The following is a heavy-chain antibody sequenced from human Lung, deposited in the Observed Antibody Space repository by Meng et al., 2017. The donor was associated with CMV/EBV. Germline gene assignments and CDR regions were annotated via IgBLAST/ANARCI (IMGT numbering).Heavy chain of an antibody. J-gene: IGHJ6*02. CDR3: ARDFKTRRGIFGTVSGGYYGMDS. CDR2: INPILSMA. CDR1: GGTFDNYA. D-gene: IGHD3-3*01. V-gene: IGHV1-69*10. Sequence: SXXVSXKAPGGTFDNYAISWVRQAPGQGLEWMGGINPILSMATYPQRFQGRVTITADKSTTTAYMELSSLRSEDTALYYCARDFKTRRGIFGTVSGGYYGMDSXGHGXTVTVSS.